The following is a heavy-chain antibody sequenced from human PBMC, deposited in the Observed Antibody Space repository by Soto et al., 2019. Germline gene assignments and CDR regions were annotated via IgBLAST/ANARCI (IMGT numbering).Heavy chain of an antibody. Sequence: QDQLVQSGAEVKKPGASVTVSCKASGYSFTNYGVTWVRQAPGQGLEWMGWIIAFNGNTHYAQNLQGRVTMTTAASTSPAYMELRSLRSDDTAVYYCARDRGVAPPVAGNTHYYYYMDVWGKGTTVTVSS. CDR2: IIAFNGNT. CDR1: GYSFTNYG. D-gene: IGHD6-19*01. CDR3: ARDRGVAPPVAGNTHYYYYMDV. J-gene: IGHJ6*03. V-gene: IGHV1-18*01.